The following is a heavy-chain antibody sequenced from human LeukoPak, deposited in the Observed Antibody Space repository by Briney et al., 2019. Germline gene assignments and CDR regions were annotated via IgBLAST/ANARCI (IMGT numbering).Heavy chain of an antibody. J-gene: IGHJ4*02. CDR2: IYHSGST. Sequence: SETLSLTCTVSGGSISSGGYYWSWIRQPPGKGLEWIGYIYHSGSTYYNPSLKSRATISVDRSKNQFSLKLSSVTAADTAVYYCARAEDYYDSSGYLIWGQGTLVTVSS. CDR3: ARAEDYYDSSGYLI. V-gene: IGHV4-30-2*01. D-gene: IGHD3-22*01. CDR1: GGSISSGGYY.